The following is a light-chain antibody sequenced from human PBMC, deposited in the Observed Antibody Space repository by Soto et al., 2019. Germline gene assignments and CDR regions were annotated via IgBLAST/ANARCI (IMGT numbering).Light chain of an antibody. Sequence: DIVMTQSPDSLTVSLGEMATITCKSSQSVLYSSNNKNYIAWYQQKPGQPPKLLIYWASSREPGVPDRFSGSGSGTDFTLSISSLQAEDVAAYYCHQYYNIPHTFGQGTKLEIK. J-gene: IGKJ2*01. CDR1: QSVLYSSNNKNY. CDR3: HQYYNIPHT. CDR2: WAS. V-gene: IGKV4-1*01.